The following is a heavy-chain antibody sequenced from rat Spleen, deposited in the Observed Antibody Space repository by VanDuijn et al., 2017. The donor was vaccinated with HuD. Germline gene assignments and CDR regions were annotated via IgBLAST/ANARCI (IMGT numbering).Heavy chain of an antibody. Sequence: EVQLVESGGGLVQPGRSLKLSCAASGFTFSDYNMAWVRQAPKKGLEWVANIIYDGTRTFYRDSVQGPFTISRDNAKSTLYLQMASLTSEDTATYYCATGPRILRLDWFAYWGQGTLVTVSS. CDR2: IIYDGTRT. CDR3: ATGPRILRLDWFAY. D-gene: IGHD1-6*01. CDR1: GFTFSDYN. J-gene: IGHJ3*01. V-gene: IGHV5S10*01.